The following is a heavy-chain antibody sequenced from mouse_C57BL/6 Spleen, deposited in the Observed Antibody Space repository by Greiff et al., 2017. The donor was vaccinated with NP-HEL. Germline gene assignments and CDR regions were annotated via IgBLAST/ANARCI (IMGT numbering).Heavy chain of an antibody. CDR3: ARVNDGYYYFDY. Sequence: EVQRVESGPGLVKPSQSLSLTCSVTGYSITSGYYWNWIRQFPGNKLEWMGYISYDGSNNYNPSLKNRISITRDTSKNQFFLKLNSVTTEDTATYYCARVNDGYYYFDYWGQGTTLTVSS. V-gene: IGHV3-6*01. CDR2: ISYDGSN. J-gene: IGHJ2*01. CDR1: GYSITSGYY. D-gene: IGHD2-3*01.